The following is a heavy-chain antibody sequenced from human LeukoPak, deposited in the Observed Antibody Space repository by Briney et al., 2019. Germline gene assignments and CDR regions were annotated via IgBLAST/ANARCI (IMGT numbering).Heavy chain of an antibody. V-gene: IGHV3-66*01. Sequence: GGSLRLSCAASGFTVSSNYMSWVRQAPGKGLEWVSVIYSGGSTYYADSVKGRFTISRDNSKNTLYLQMNSLRAEDTAVYYCAGRLYSRGWFLGDYWGQGTLVTVSS. CDR2: IYSGGST. D-gene: IGHD6-19*01. J-gene: IGHJ4*02. CDR3: AGRLYSRGWFLGDY. CDR1: GFTVSSNY.